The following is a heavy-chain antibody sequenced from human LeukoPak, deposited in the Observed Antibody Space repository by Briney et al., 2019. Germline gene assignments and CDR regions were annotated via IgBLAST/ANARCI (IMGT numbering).Heavy chain of an antibody. Sequence: GGSLRLSCAASGFTFNSYGMTWVRQVPGKGLEWVSSITGAGSSTKYADSVNGRFTISRDNSKNTVSLQMTGLRAEDTAVYYCARKVAVAMDPDYWGQGTLVTVSS. CDR2: ITGAGSST. J-gene: IGHJ4*02. CDR1: GFTFNSYG. CDR3: ARKVAVAMDPDY. V-gene: IGHV3-23*01. D-gene: IGHD5-18*01.